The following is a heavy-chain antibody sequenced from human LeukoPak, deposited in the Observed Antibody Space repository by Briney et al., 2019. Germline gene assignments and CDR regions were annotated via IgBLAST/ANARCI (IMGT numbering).Heavy chain of an antibody. V-gene: IGHV4-34*01. J-gene: IGHJ6*02. D-gene: IGHD3-22*01. CDR3: ARGRIAKIVVVHSFHYGMDV. Sequence: SETLSLTCDVFGGSFTDYFWTWIRQSPGKGLEWVGEINDYTGNTNYNPSLNSRVSISLEKSKNQFSLELRSVTAADTAVYYCARGRIAKIVVVHSFHYGMDVWGQGTTVTVSS. CDR2: INDYTGNT. CDR1: GGSFTDYF.